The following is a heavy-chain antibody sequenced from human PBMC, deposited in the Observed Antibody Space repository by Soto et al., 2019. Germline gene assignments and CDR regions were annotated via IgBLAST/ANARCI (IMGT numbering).Heavy chain of an antibody. J-gene: IGHJ6*02. CDR3: ARGYDFWSGPQGPSGMDV. CDR1: GYTFTGYY. Sequence: VASVKVSCKASGYTFTGYYLHWVRQAPGQGLEWMGWISPNSGDTNYAQKFQGRVTMTRDTSFSTTYMELSRLRSDDTAVYYCARGYDFWSGPQGPSGMDVWGQGTTVTVSS. CDR2: ISPNSGDT. D-gene: IGHD3-3*01. V-gene: IGHV1-2*02.